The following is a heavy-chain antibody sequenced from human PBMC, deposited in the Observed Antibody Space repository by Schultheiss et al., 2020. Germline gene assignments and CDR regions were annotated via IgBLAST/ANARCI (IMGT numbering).Heavy chain of an antibody. CDR1: GFTFSNAW. J-gene: IGHJ4*02. CDR3: ARDPLHSSSWYYFDY. CDR2: ISSSSSYI. Sequence: GGSLRLSCAASGFTFSNAWMSWVRQAPGKGLEWVSSISSSSSYIYYADSLKGRFTISRDNAKNSLYLQMNSLRAEDTAVYYCARDPLHSSSWYYFDYWGQGTLVTVSA. D-gene: IGHD6-13*01. V-gene: IGHV3-21*01.